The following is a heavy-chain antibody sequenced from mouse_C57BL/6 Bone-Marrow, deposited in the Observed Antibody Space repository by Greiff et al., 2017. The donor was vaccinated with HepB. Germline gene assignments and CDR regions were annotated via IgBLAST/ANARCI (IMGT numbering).Heavy chain of an antibody. J-gene: IGHJ4*01. CDR1: GYTFTDYN. V-gene: IGHV1-18*01. CDR2: INPNNGGT. D-gene: IGHD1-1*01. Sequence: EVQLQESGPELVKPGASVKIPCKASGYTFTDYNMDWVKQSHGKSLEWIGDINPNNGGTIYNQKFKGKATLTVDKSSSTAYMELRSLTSEDTAVYYCARIPYYYGSSYSAMDYWGQGTSVTVSS. CDR3: ARIPYYYGSSYSAMDY.